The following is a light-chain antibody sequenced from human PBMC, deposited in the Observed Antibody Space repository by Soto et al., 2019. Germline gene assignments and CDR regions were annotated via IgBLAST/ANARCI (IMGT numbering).Light chain of an antibody. CDR2: SAS. V-gene: IGKV3-15*01. J-gene: IGKJ1*01. CDR3: QQYNNWPCT. Sequence: EIVMTQSPATLSVSPGGRATLSCRASQSISDTLAWYQQKPGQAPRLLIYSASRRATGFPARFSGSGSGTDFTLTISSLQSEDLAVYYCQQYNNWPCTFGQGTKVEIK. CDR1: QSISDT.